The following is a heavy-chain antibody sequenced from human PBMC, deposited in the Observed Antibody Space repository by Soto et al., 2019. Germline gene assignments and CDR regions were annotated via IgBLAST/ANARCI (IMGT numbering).Heavy chain of an antibody. J-gene: IGHJ2*01. D-gene: IGHD3-9*01. CDR3: SRDVVFFQAEDGIRDCPPVSAFLLNRSSDL. CDR2: LSYDGINK. V-gene: IGHV3-30-3*01. Sequence: GKGSEGVAVLSYDGINKYYADSVKGRFTISRDNSKNTLYLQMDSMRTEDTALYYCSRDVVFFQAEDGIRDCPPVSAFLLNRSSDL.